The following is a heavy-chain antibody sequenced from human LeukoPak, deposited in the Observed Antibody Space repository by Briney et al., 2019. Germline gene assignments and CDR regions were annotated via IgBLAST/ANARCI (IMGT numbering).Heavy chain of an antibody. CDR1: GFTFSTYS. D-gene: IGHD5-24*01. CDR3: ARESFLGDGYNINFDY. Sequence: GGSLRLSCAASGFTFSTYSINWVRQAPGKGLEWVAVISYDGSNKYYADSVKGRFTISRDNSKNTLYLQMNGLRAEDTAVYYCARESFLGDGYNINFDYWGQGTLVTVSS. J-gene: IGHJ4*02. V-gene: IGHV3-30*03. CDR2: ISYDGSNK.